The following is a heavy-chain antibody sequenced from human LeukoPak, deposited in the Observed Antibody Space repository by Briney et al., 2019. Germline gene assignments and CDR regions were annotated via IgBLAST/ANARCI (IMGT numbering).Heavy chain of an antibody. Sequence: PGGSLRLSCVASGFTFSDYYMSWIRQAPGKGLEWVSAISGSGGSTYYADSVKGRFTISRDNSKNTLYLQMNSLRAEDTAVYYCAGDYYYDSSGYDYWGQGTLVTVSS. CDR3: AGDYYYDSSGYDY. V-gene: IGHV3-23*01. J-gene: IGHJ4*02. D-gene: IGHD3-22*01. CDR1: GFTFSDYY. CDR2: ISGSGGST.